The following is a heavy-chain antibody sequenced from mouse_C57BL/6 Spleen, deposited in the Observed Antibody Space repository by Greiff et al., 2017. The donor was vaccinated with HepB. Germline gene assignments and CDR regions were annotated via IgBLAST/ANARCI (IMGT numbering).Heavy chain of an antibody. CDR2: INPSTGGT. D-gene: IGHD2-10*02. CDR3: ERWYGSYLYYAIDY. J-gene: IGHJ4*01. Sequence: EVQLQQSGPELVKPGASVKISCKASGYSFTGYYMHWVKQSSEKSLEWIGEINPSTGGTSYNQKFKGKATLTVDKSSSTAYMQLKSLTSEDSAVYYCERWYGSYLYYAIDYWGQGTSVTVSS. V-gene: IGHV1-43*01. CDR1: GYSFTGYY.